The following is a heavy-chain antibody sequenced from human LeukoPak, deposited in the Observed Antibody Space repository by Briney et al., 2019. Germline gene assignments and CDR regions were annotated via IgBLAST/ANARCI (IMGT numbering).Heavy chain of an antibody. CDR2: ISGSGGST. D-gene: IGHD3-10*01. CDR3: AREAGDRGAAYYFDY. J-gene: IGHJ4*02. V-gene: IGHV3-23*01. CDR1: GFTFSSYA. Sequence: PGGSLRLSCAASGFTFSSYAMSWVRQAPGKGLEWVSAISGSGGSTYYADSVKGRFTISRDNAKNSLYLQMNSLRAEDTAVYYCAREAGDRGAAYYFDYWGQGTLVTVSS.